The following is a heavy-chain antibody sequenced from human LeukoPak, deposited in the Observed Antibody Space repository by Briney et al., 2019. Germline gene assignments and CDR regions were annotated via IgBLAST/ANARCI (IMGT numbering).Heavy chain of an antibody. CDR1: GYTFTSYY. V-gene: IGHV1-46*01. J-gene: IGHJ6*03. CDR2: INPSGGST. Sequence: ASVKVSCKASGYTFTSYYMHWVRQAPGQGLEWMGIINPSGGSTSYAQKFQGRVTMTRDTSTSTVYMELSSLRSEDTAVYYCAVVGAGNYMDVWGKGTTVTVSS. CDR3: AVVGAGNYMDV. D-gene: IGHD1-26*01.